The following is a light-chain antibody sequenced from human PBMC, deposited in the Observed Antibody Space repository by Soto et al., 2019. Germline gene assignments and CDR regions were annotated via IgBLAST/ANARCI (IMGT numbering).Light chain of an antibody. CDR3: AAWDDSLSSAV. V-gene: IGLV1-47*01. CDR2: RTN. J-gene: IGLJ7*01. CDR1: SSNIGSHI. Sequence: QSVLTQPPSASGTPGQRVTISCSGSSSNIGSHIVYWYQQLPGTAPKLLIYRTNQRPSGVPDRFAGSKSGTSASLAISGLRSEDDADYYCAAWDDSLSSAVFGGGTLLTVL.